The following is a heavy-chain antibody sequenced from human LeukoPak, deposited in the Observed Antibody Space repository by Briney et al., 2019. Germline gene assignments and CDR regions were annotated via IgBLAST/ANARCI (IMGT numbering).Heavy chain of an antibody. CDR2: IYYSGST. CDR1: GGSISSYY. CDR3: ARGGAAAGPTPYYYGMDV. V-gene: IGHV4-59*01. D-gene: IGHD6-13*01. J-gene: IGHJ6*02. Sequence: PSETLSLTCTVSGGSISSYYWSWIRQPPGKGLEWIGYIYYSGSTNYSPSLKSRVTISVDTSKNQFSLKLSSVTAADTAVYYCARGGAAAGPTPYYYGMDVWGQGTTVTVSS.